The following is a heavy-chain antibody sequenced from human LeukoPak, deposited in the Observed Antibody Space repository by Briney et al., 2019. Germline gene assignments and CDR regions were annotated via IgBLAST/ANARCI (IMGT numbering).Heavy chain of an antibody. CDR3: AREVTYCGGDCYSVWFDP. CDR1: GGTFISYA. V-gene: IGHV1-69*13. J-gene: IGHJ5*02. CDR2: IIPIFGTA. Sequence: GASVKVSCKASGGTFISYAISWVRQAPGQGLEWMGGIIPIFGTANYAQKFQGRVTITADESTSTAYMELSSLRSEDTAVYYCAREVTYCGGDCYSVWFDPWGQGTLVTVSS. D-gene: IGHD2-21*02.